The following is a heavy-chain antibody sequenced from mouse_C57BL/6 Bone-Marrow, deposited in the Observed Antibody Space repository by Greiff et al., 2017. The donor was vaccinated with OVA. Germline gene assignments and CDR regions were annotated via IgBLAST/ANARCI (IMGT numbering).Heavy chain of an antibody. Sequence: EVQGVESGGGLVQPGGSLKLSCAASGFTFSDFYMYWIRQTPEKRLEWVAYISNGGGSTYYPDTVKGRFTISRDNAKNTLYLQMSRLKSEDTAMYYFARLDAMDYWGQGTSVTVSS. CDR3: ARLDAMDY. CDR1: GFTFSDFY. CDR2: ISNGGGST. V-gene: IGHV5-12*01. J-gene: IGHJ4*01.